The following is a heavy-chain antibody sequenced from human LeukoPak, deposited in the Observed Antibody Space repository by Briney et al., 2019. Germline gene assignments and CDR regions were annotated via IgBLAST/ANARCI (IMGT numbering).Heavy chain of an antibody. V-gene: IGHV1-8*03. CDR2: MNPNNGYT. Sequence: ASVKVSCKASGYTFTGYYMHRVRQAPGQGLEWMGWMNPNNGYTGNAQKFQGRVTITRNTSISTAYMELSSLRSEDTAVYYCARGKGGRFDYWGQGTLVTVSS. CDR3: ARGKGGRFDY. CDR1: GYTFTGYY. J-gene: IGHJ4*02.